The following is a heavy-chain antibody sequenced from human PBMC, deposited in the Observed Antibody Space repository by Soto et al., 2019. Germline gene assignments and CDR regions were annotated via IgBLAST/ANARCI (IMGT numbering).Heavy chain of an antibody. V-gene: IGHV1-69*02. CDR1: GGTLSSCT. Sequence: ASVEVSCKESGGTLSSCTSRWVRQENKQGLEWMGRIIPILGIANCAQKFQGRVTITADKSTSTAYMELSSLRSEDTAVYYCAETRRDIVVVPAVEGAWFDPWGQGTLVTVSS. D-gene: IGHD2-2*01. J-gene: IGHJ5*02. CDR3: AETRRDIVVVPAVEGAWFDP. CDR2: IIPILGIA.